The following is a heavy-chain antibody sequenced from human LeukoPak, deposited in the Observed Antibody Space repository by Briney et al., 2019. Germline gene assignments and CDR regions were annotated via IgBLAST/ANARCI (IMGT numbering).Heavy chain of an antibody. CDR3: ARGYYGSGSYYNYLFDY. J-gene: IGHJ4*02. Sequence: PGGSLRLSCAASGFTFDDYAMHWVRQAPGKGLVWVSRINSDGSSTSYADSVKGRFTISRDNAKNTLYLQMNSLRAEDTAVYYCARGYYGSGSYYNYLFDYWGQGTLVTVSS. CDR1: GFTFDDYA. CDR2: INSDGSST. V-gene: IGHV3-74*01. D-gene: IGHD3-10*01.